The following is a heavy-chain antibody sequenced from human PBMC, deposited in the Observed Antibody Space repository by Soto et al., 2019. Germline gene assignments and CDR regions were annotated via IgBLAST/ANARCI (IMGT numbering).Heavy chain of an antibody. CDR2: ISYDGSNK. CDR3: ARETAYGSGSYQH. D-gene: IGHD3-10*01. Sequence: QPGGSLRLSCAASGFTFSSYAMHWVRQAPGKGLEWVAVISYDGSNKYYADSVKGRFTISRDNSKNTLYLQMNSLRAEDTAVYYCARETAYGSGSYQHWGQGTLATVSS. J-gene: IGHJ1*01. CDR1: GFTFSSYA. V-gene: IGHV3-30-3*01.